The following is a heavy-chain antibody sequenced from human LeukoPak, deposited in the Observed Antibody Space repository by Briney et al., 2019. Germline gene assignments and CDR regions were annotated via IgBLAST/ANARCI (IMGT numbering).Heavy chain of an antibody. D-gene: IGHD3-3*01. Sequence: GGSLRLSCAASGFTFSSYAMSWVRQAPGKGLEWVSAISGSGGSTYYADSVKGWFTISRDNSKNTLYLQMNSLRAEDTAVYYCAKGDPGPYDFWSGYYTPFDHWGQGTLVTVSS. J-gene: IGHJ5*02. CDR1: GFTFSSYA. CDR3: AKGDPGPYDFWSGYYTPFDH. CDR2: ISGSGGST. V-gene: IGHV3-23*01.